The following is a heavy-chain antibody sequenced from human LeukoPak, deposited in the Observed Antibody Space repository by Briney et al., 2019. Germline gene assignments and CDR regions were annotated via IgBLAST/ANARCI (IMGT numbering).Heavy chain of an antibody. D-gene: IGHD6-13*01. CDR2: ISSSGGST. Sequence: GGSLRLSCAASGFTFSSYAMIELRGAPGGGGEVVSAISSSGGSTYYEASVKGRFTISRDNSKNTLYLQMSRLRADDTAVYYCAKGYSPKFDFDYWGQGTLVTVSS. J-gene: IGHJ4*02. V-gene: IGHV3-23*01. CDR1: GFTFSSYA. CDR3: AKGYSPKFDFDY.